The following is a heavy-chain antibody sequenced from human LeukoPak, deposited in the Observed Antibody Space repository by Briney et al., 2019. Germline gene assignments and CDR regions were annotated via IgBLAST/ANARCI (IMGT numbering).Heavy chain of an antibody. D-gene: IGHD3-10*01. Sequence: GGSLRLSCAASGFTFSSYAMSWVRQAPGKGLEWVSAISGSGGSTYYADSVKGRFTISRDNSKNTLYLQMNSLRAEDTAVYYCAKDLILWFKGAPYFDYWGQGTLVTVSS. CDR1: GFTFSSYA. J-gene: IGHJ4*02. CDR2: ISGSGGST. CDR3: AKDLILWFKGAPYFDY. V-gene: IGHV3-23*01.